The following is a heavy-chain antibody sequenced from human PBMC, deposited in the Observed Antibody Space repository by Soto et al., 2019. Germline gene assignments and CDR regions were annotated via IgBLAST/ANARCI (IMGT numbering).Heavy chain of an antibody. D-gene: IGHD5-12*01. Sequence: QITLKESGPALVKPTQTLTLTCTFSGFSLSSGGVGVGWIRQPPGKALEWLAVFYWDDDRRYSPSLKSRLTLTKDTSKNKVVLTMTNMDPVDTATYYCAIDVATIKNYYHDKDVWGQGTTVTVSS. CDR1: GFSLSSGGVG. CDR3: AIDVATIKNYYHDKDV. V-gene: IGHV2-5*02. CDR2: FYWDDDR. J-gene: IGHJ6*02.